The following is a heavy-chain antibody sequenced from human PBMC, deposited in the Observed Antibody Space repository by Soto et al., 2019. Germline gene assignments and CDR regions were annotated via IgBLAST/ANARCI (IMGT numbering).Heavy chain of an antibody. Sequence: LRLSCAASGFTFSSYAMSWVRQAPGKGLEWVSAISGSGGSTYYADSVKGRFTISRDNSKNTLYLQMNSLRAEDTAVYYCAKDPTYYYDSSGGLGDYWGQGTLVTVSS. CDR1: GFTFSSYA. CDR3: AKDPTYYYDSSGGLGDY. J-gene: IGHJ4*02. V-gene: IGHV3-23*01. CDR2: ISGSGGST. D-gene: IGHD3-22*01.